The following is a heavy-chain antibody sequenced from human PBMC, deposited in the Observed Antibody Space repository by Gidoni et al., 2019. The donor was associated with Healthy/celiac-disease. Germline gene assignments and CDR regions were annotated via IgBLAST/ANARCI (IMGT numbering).Heavy chain of an antibody. J-gene: IGHJ4*02. CDR2: INAGNGNT. V-gene: IGHV1-3*01. CDR3: ARSPTRGVIITPGDY. D-gene: IGHD3-10*01. CDR1: GYTFTSYA. Sequence: QVQLVQSGAEVKKPGASVKVSCKASGYTFTSYAMHWVRQAPGQRLEWMGWINAGNGNTKYSQKFQGRVTITRDTSASTAYMELSSLRSEDTAVYYCARSPTRGVIITPGDYWGQGTLVTVSS.